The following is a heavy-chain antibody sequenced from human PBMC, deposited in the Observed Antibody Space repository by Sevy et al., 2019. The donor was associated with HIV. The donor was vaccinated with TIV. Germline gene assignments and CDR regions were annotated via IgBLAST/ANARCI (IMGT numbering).Heavy chain of an antibody. CDR1: EFTFSDYA. D-gene: IGHD2-15*01. CDR2: ISWNSGAI. CDR3: CRALGYCFVNTGYVGSVNAFDV. Sequence: GGSLRLSCAASEFTFSDYAMHWVRQVPGKGLEWVSGISWNSGAIGYADSVQGRFTISRDNAKSSLYLQMNRLRVEDTGLYYCCRALGYCFVNTGYVGSVNAFDVWGQGTMVTVSS. V-gene: IGHV3-9*01. J-gene: IGHJ3*01.